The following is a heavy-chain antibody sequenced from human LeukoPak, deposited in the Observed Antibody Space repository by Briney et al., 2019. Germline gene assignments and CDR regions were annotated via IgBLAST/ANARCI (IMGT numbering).Heavy chain of an antibody. Sequence: SETLSLTCTVSGGSISSGSYYWTWIRQPPGKGLEWIGYISYRGNTNYNPSLKSRVTISLDGSKNQFSLNLSSVTAADTAVYYCARESSSVAAFDVWGQGTMVTVSS. J-gene: IGHJ3*01. CDR3: ARESSSVAAFDV. CDR1: GGSISSGSYY. V-gene: IGHV4-61*01. CDR2: ISYRGNT. D-gene: IGHD6-19*01.